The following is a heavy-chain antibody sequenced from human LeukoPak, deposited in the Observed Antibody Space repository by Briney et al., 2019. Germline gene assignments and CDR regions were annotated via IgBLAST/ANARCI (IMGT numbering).Heavy chain of an antibody. CDR2: IIPILGTA. CDR3: ARDYHLPPYSYGYYFDY. D-gene: IGHD5-18*01. CDR1: GGTFSSYA. V-gene: IGHV1-69*13. J-gene: IGHJ4*02. Sequence: SVKVSCKASGGTFSSYAISWVRQAPGQGLEWMGGIIPILGTANYAQKFQGRVTITADESTSTAYMELSSLRSEDTAVYYCARDYHLPPYSYGYYFDYWGQGTLVTVSS.